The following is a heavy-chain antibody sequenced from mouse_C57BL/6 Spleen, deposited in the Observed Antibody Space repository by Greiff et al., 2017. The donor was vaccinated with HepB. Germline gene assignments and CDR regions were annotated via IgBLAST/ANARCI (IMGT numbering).Heavy chain of an antibody. CDR1: GFTFSDYG. CDR3: ARGHYYGSSHWYFDV. D-gene: IGHD1-1*01. V-gene: IGHV5-17*01. J-gene: IGHJ1*03. Sequence: EVQLVESGGGLVKPGGSLKLSCAASGFTFSDYGMHWVRQAPEKGLEWVAYISSGSSTIYYADTVKGRFTISRDNAKNTLFLQMTSLRSEDTAMYYCARGHYYGSSHWYFDVWGTGTTVTVSS. CDR2: ISSGSSTI.